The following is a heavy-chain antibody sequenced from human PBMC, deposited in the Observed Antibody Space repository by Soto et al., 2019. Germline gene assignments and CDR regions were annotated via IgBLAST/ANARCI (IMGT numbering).Heavy chain of an antibody. Sequence: SETLSLTCTVSGASVTSADFYWSWIRQPPGKGLEWIGYIYYSGNTYYSPSLRSRVSISVDTSKNQFSLTLISVTAADTAVYFCARARVWGETDYWGQGALVTVSS. CDR2: IYYSGNT. CDR1: GASVTSADFY. J-gene: IGHJ4*02. CDR3: ARARVWGETDY. V-gene: IGHV4-30-4*01. D-gene: IGHD3-10*01.